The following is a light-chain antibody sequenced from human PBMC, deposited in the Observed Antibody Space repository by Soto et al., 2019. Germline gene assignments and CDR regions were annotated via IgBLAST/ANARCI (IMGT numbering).Light chain of an antibody. Sequence: QSVLTQPPSASGTPGQRVTISCSGSSSNIGSNTVNWYQQLPGTAPKLLIYSNNQRPSGVPDRFSGSKSGTSASLAIRGLQCEDEADYYCAAWGGRVTGAVVGGGTKL. J-gene: IGLJ2*01. CDR2: SNN. V-gene: IGLV1-44*01. CDR3: AAWGGRVTGAV. CDR1: SSNIGSNT.